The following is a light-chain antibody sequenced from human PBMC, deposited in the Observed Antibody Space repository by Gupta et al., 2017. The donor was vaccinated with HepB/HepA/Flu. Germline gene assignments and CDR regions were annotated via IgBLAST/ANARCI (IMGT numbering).Light chain of an antibody. Sequence: VAVTHSPLSLRVIIGQLASISCRSSQSLVNSNGDTYLNWFQQRPGQSPRRLIYKVSNRDSGVPDRFSGSGSGTDFTLKISRVEAEDIGVYYCMQGIPGPHTFGQGTKLEIK. CDR3: MQGIPGPHT. CDR2: KVS. V-gene: IGKV2-30*01. CDR1: QSLVNSNGDTY. J-gene: IGKJ2*01.